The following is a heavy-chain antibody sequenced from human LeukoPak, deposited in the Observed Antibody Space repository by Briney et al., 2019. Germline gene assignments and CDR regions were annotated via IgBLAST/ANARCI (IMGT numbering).Heavy chain of an antibody. D-gene: IGHD4-17*01. CDR3: ARLTTVTTYYYNYMDV. V-gene: IGHV3-53*01. CDR2: IYSGGST. Sequence: PGGSLRLSCAASGFTVSSNYMSWVRQAPGKGLEWVSVIYSGGSTYYADSVKGRFTISRDNSKNTLYLQMNSLRAEDTAVYYCARLTTVTTYYYNYMDVWGKGTTVTVSS. J-gene: IGHJ6*03. CDR1: GFTVSSNY.